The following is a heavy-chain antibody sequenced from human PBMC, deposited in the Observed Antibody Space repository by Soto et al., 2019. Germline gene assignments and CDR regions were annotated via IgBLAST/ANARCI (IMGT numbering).Heavy chain of an antibody. CDR2: IYYSGST. CDR3: ARARRDIVVVVAASNWFDP. CDR1: GGSISSGGYY. D-gene: IGHD2-15*01. V-gene: IGHV4-31*03. Sequence: SETLSLTCTVSGGSISSGGYYWSWIRQHPGKGLEWIGYIYYSGSTYYNPSLKSRVTISVDTSKNQFSLKLSSVTAADTAVYYCARARRDIVVVVAASNWFDPWGQGTLVTVSS. J-gene: IGHJ5*02.